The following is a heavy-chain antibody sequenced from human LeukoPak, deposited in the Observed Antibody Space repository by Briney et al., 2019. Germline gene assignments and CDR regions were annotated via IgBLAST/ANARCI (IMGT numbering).Heavy chain of an antibody. Sequence: NTSETLSLTCAASGYSISSGYYWGWIRQPPGKGLEWIGSIYHSGSTVYSPSLKSRVTISVDTSKNQFSLRLNSVTAADTAVYYCARNISLGRDTTMVTVFDYWGQGTLVTVSS. CDR1: GYSISSGYY. CDR2: IYHSGST. CDR3: ARNISLGRDTTMVTVFDY. J-gene: IGHJ4*02. V-gene: IGHV4-38-2*01. D-gene: IGHD5-18*01.